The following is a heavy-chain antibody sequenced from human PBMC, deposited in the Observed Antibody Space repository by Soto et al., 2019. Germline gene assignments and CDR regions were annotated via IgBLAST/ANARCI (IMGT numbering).Heavy chain of an antibody. D-gene: IGHD6-19*01. CDR2: IYPGDSNT. Sequence: PGESLKISCKDSGYSFTSYWIASVRQMPGKGLEWMGIIYPGDSNTRYSPSFQGQFTISADKSISTAYLQWTSPKASDTAMYYCGRSRGAAFSSGWYSPSGYYNNEIDARGQRTKVTVS. J-gene: IGHJ6*02. CDR3: GRSRGAAFSSGWYSPSGYYNNEIDA. V-gene: IGHV5-51*01. CDR1: GYSFTSYW.